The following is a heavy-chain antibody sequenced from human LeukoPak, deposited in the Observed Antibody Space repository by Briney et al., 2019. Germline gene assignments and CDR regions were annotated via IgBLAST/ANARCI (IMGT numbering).Heavy chain of an antibody. CDR3: ARGGGSGSYAETYFDY. J-gene: IGHJ4*02. CDR2: ISAYNGNT. V-gene: IGHV1-18*01. Sequence: ASVKVSCKASGYTFTSYGISWVRQAPGQGLEWMGWISAYNGNTNYAQKFQGRVTITADKSTSTAYMELSSLRSEDTAVYYCARGGGSGSYAETYFDYWGQGTLVTVSS. CDR1: GYTFTSYG. D-gene: IGHD1-26*01.